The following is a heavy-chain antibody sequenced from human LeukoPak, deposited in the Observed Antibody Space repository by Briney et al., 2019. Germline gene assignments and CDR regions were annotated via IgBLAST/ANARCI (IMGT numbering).Heavy chain of an antibody. CDR1: GYTFTDYY. CDR2: INPNSGDA. V-gene: IGHV1-2*02. D-gene: IGHD6-13*01. J-gene: IGHJ4*02. Sequence: ASEKVSCKASGYTFTDYYMHWVRQAPGQGLEWMGWINPNSGDANYAQKFQGRVTMTRDTSISTAYMEMSRLRSDDTAVYYCARPLTKGSWYSYFDYWGQGALVTVSS. CDR3: ARPLTKGSWYSYFDY.